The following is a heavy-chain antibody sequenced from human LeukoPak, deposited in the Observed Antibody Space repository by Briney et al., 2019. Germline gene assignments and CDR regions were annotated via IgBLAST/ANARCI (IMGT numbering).Heavy chain of an antibody. Sequence: ASVKVSCKGSGFTFTDYYIHWVRQAPGQGLEWMGWINPTCGNTNSAQKFQGRVTMTRDTSISTAYMELTSLRSDDTAVYYCARSRRDSGYDGWFDPWGQGTLVTVSS. V-gene: IGHV1-2*02. CDR2: INPTCGNT. D-gene: IGHD5-12*01. CDR1: GFTFTDYY. CDR3: ARSRRDSGYDGWFDP. J-gene: IGHJ5*02.